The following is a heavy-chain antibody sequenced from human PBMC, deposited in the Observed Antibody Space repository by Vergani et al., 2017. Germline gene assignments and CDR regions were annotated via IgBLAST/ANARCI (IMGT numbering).Heavy chain of an antibody. CDR3: AKPHHWYQLLNYFDY. D-gene: IGHD2-2*01. Sequence: QLQLQESGSGLVKPSETLSLTCTVSGGSISSSSYYWGWIRQPPGKGLEWIGSIYYSGSTYYNPSLKSRVTISVDTSKNQFSLKLSSVTAADTAVYYCAKPHHWYQLLNYFDYWGQGTLVTVSS. V-gene: IGHV4-39*01. CDR1: GGSISSSSYY. CDR2: IYYSGST. J-gene: IGHJ4*02.